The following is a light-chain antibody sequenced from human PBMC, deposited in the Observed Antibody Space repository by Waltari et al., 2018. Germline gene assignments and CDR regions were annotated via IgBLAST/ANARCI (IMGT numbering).Light chain of an antibody. CDR1: QGISSY. J-gene: IGKJ5*01. V-gene: IGKV1-9*01. CDR3: QQRNKWPPVI. Sequence: DIQLTQSPSFLSASVGDRVTITCRASQGISSYLAWYQQKPGKAPKLLIYAASTLQSGVPSRFSGSGSGTEFTLTISSLQPEDFAVYYCQQRNKWPPVIFGQGTRLEMK. CDR2: AAS.